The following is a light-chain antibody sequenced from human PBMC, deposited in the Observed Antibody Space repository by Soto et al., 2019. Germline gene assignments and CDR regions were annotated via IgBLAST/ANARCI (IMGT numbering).Light chain of an antibody. CDR1: QGISSA. V-gene: IGKV1-13*02. Sequence: AIQLTQSPSSLSASVGDRVTITCRASQGISSALAWYQQKPGKAPSLLIYGASTRATGTPARFSGSGSGTEFTLTISSLQSEDFAVYYCQQYIRWPLTFGGGTKVDIK. CDR3: QQYIRWPLT. J-gene: IGKJ4*01. CDR2: GAS.